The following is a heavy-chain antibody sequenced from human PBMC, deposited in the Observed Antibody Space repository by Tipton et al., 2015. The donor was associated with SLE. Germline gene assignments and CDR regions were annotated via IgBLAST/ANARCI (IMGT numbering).Heavy chain of an antibody. D-gene: IGHD6-13*01. CDR1: GGSFSGYY. J-gene: IGHJ3*01. V-gene: IGHV4-34*01. CDR2: INHSGST. Sequence: TLSLTCAVYGGSFSGYYWSWIRQPPGKGLEWIGEINHSGSTYYNPSLKSRVTISVDTSKNQFSLKLSSVTAADTAVYYCARDGIAAAGTEGWGQGTMVTVSS. CDR3: ARDGIAAAGTEG.